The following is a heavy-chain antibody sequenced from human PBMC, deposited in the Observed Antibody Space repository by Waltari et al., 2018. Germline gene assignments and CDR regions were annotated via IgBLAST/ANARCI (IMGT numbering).Heavy chain of an antibody. D-gene: IGHD1-1*01. CDR1: GFTFSSFW. J-gene: IGHJ6*02. CDR3: ARVSRRTYRSPVPGRHYYYGMDV. V-gene: IGHV3-74*03. CDR2: NRTDASDT. Sequence: EEQLVESGGGLVQPGDSLRLSCAASGFTFSSFWMNWVRQAPGKGPLWVERNRTDASDTTNADSVKGRFTISRDNARNTLYLQMNRLRAEDTAVYFCARVSRRTYRSPVPGRHYYYGMDVWGQGTTVTVSS.